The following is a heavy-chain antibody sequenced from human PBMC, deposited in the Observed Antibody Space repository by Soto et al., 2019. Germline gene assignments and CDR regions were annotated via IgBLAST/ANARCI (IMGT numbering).Heavy chain of an antibody. Sequence: RLSCAASGFTFSSYAMSWVRQAPGKGLEWVSAISGSGGSTYYADSVKGRFTISRDNSKNTLYLQMNSLRAEDTAVYYCAKVKGAWSGYSPYYYGMDVWGQGTTVTVSS. V-gene: IGHV3-23*01. CDR3: AKVKGAWSGYSPYYYGMDV. D-gene: IGHD3-3*01. J-gene: IGHJ6*02. CDR1: GFTFSSYA. CDR2: ISGSGGST.